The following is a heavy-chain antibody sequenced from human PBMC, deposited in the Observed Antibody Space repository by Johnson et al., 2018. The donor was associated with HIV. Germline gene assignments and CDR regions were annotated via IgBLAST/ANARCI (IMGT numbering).Heavy chain of an antibody. Sequence: VQLVESGGGLVQPGGSLRLSCAASGFTFSNYWMSWVRQAPGKGLEWVANIKQDGSETYYVDSVKGRFTISRDNAKNSLNLQMNSLRAEDTAVYYCARGYSYEWRGELDAFDIWGQGTMVTFSS. CDR1: GFTFSNYW. CDR2: IKQDGSET. V-gene: IGHV3-7*05. CDR3: ARGYSYEWRGELDAFDI. D-gene: IGHD5-18*01. J-gene: IGHJ3*02.